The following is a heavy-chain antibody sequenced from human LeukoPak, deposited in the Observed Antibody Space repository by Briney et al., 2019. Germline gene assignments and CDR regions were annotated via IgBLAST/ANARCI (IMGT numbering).Heavy chain of an antibody. CDR2: INHSGST. J-gene: IGHJ6*03. D-gene: IGHD6-13*01. CDR1: GGSFSGYY. Sequence: PSETLSLTCAVYGGSFSGYYWSWIRQPPGKGLEWIGEINHSGSTNYNPSLKSRVTISVDTSKNQFSLKLSSVTAADTAVYYCATLAAAAGIYYYYYMDVWGKGTTVTISS. V-gene: IGHV4-34*01. CDR3: ATLAAAAGIYYYYYMDV.